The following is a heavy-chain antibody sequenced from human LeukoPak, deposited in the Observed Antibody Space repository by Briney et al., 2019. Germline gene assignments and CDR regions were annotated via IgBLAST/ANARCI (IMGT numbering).Heavy chain of an antibody. V-gene: IGHV3-48*03. D-gene: IGHD6-13*01. J-gene: IGHJ4*02. CDR3: ARDLTPEYSSNWPEGDY. Sequence: PGGSLRLSCAASGFTFSSYEMTWVGQAPGKGLEWVAYISSSGSTIYYADSVKGRFTISRDNAKNSLYLQMNSLRAEDTAVYYCARDLTPEYSSNWPEGDYWGQGTLVTVSS. CDR2: ISSSGSTI. CDR1: GFTFSSYE.